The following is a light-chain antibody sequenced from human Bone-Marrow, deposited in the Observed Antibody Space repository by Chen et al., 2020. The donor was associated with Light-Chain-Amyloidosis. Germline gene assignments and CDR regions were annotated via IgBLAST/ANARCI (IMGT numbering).Light chain of an antibody. CDR1: QSVSNY. V-gene: IGKV3-11*01. CDR3: QERRAWPIT. Sequence: EIVLTQSPATLSLSPGERATLSCRASQSVSNYLAWYQQRPGQAPRLLIYDTSNRDPGIPARFSGRGSGADLTLTSSSLQPEEFAMYYCQERRAWPITFGAGTNVEIK. CDR2: DTS. J-gene: IGKJ4*01.